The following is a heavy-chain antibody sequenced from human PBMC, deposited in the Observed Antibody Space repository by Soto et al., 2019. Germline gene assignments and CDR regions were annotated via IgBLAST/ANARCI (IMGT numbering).Heavy chain of an antibody. Sequence: GGSLRLSCAASGFTVSTYHMSWVRQAPGKGLEWVSVIYSAGSADFADSVKVRFTISRDNSKNTLYLQMNSLRAEDTAVYYCARDYSYACDYWGQGTLVTVSS. D-gene: IGHD3-16*01. CDR1: GFTVSTYH. V-gene: IGHV3-66*01. J-gene: IGHJ4*02. CDR3: ARDYSYACDY. CDR2: IYSAGSA.